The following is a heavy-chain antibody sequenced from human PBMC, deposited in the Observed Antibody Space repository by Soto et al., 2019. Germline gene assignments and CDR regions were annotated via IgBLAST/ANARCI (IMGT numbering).Heavy chain of an antibody. J-gene: IGHJ4*02. D-gene: IGHD6-19*01. CDR3: ARVLNGQWYFDY. CDR2: VNTDESRT. Sequence: EVQLVESGGGLVQPGGSLRLSCGASGFTFSSYWMHWVRQAQGKGLVWVSRVNTDESRTSYADSVKGRFTISRDNAKNTLYLQMNSLRAEDTAVYYCARVLNGQWYFDYWGQGTQVTVSS. CDR1: GFTFSSYW. V-gene: IGHV3-74*01.